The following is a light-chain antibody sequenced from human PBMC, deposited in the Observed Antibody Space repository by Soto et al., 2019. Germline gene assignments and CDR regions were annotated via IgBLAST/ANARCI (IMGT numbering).Light chain of an antibody. Sequence: LVLTQSPGTLSLSPGETATLSCRASQSVSGNYLAWYQQKPGQAPRLLIYDASNRATGIPARFSGSGSGTDFTLTISSLEAEDSAVYYCQQRSNWPSITFGQGTRLEIK. CDR2: DAS. CDR3: QQRSNWPSIT. J-gene: IGKJ5*01. V-gene: IGKV3-11*01. CDR1: QSVSGNY.